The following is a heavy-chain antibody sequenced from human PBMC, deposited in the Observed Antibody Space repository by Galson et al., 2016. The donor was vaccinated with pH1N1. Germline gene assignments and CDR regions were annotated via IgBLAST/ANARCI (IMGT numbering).Heavy chain of an antibody. D-gene: IGHD3-16*02. J-gene: IGHJ4*02. V-gene: IGHV3-7*01. Sequence: LRLSCAASGFTFSNYWMHWVRQVPGKGLEWVANIKEDGSETYYVDSVRGRFTTSRDNAKNSLYLQMNSLRDEDTALYYCARAIGSRSAYWGQGTLVTVSS. CDR1: GFTFSNYW. CDR2: IKEDGSET. CDR3: ARAIGSRSAY.